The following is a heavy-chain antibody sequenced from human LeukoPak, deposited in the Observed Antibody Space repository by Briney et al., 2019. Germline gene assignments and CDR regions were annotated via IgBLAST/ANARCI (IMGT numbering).Heavy chain of an antibody. V-gene: IGHV1-24*01. CDR3: ATGIREVYYDSSGFDY. CDR2: FDPEDGET. D-gene: IGHD3-22*01. CDR1: GYTLTELS. Sequence: ASVKVSCKVSGYTLTELSMHWVRQAPGKGLEWMGGFDPEDGETIYAQKFQGRVTMTEDTSTDTAYMELSSLRSEDTAVYYCATGIREVYYDSSGFDYWGQGTLVTVS. J-gene: IGHJ4*02.